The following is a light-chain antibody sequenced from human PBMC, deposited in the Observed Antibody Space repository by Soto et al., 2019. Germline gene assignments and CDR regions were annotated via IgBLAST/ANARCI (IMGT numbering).Light chain of an antibody. CDR3: QEYDSYSST. CDR1: QSISNY. J-gene: IGKJ2*01. CDR2: DAS. Sequence: DIQMTQSPSTLSASVGDRVTITCRASQSISNYLAWYQQKPGKAPKVLIYDASSFESGVPLRFSGSGSGTAFTLTTSSMQPDDFATYYCQEYDSYSSTFGQGTKLQIK. V-gene: IGKV1-5*01.